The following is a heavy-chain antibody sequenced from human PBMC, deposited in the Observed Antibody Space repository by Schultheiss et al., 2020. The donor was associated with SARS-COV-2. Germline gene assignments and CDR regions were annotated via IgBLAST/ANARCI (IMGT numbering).Heavy chain of an antibody. CDR2: ISAYNGNT. Sequence: ASVKVSCKASGYTFTSYGISWVRQAPGQGLEWMGWISAYNGNTNYAQKLQGRVTMTTDTSTSTAYMELRSLRSDDTAVYYCARQGPYSSSSLDAFDIWGQGTMVTVSS. D-gene: IGHD6-6*01. J-gene: IGHJ3*02. CDR3: ARQGPYSSSSLDAFDI. V-gene: IGHV1-18*01. CDR1: GYTFTSYG.